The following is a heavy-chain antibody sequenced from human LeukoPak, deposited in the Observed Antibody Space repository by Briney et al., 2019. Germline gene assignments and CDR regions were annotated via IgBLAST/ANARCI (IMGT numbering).Heavy chain of an antibody. D-gene: IGHD3-22*01. CDR1: GGSISSGDYY. CDR3: ARPYYYDSRIDP. Sequence: SETLSLTCTVSGGSISSGDYYWSWIRQPPGKGLEWIAYIYYSGSTYYNPSLKSRVTMSADTSKNQLSLKLSSVTAADTAVYYCARPYYYDSRIDPWGQGILVTVSS. V-gene: IGHV4-30-4*01. CDR2: IYYSGST. J-gene: IGHJ5*02.